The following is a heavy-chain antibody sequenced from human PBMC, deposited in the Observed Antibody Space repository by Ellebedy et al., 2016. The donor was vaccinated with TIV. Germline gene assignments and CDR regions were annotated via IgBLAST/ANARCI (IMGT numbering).Heavy chain of an antibody. Sequence: ASVKVSCXASGYTFTSYGISWVRQAPGQGLEWMGWISAYNGNTNYAQKLQGRVTMTTDTSTSTAYMELSSLRSEDTAVYYCARGTHGMAPMDYWGQGTLVTVSS. D-gene: IGHD3/OR15-3a*01. CDR3: ARGTHGMAPMDY. CDR1: GYTFTSYG. J-gene: IGHJ4*02. CDR2: ISAYNGNT. V-gene: IGHV1-18*04.